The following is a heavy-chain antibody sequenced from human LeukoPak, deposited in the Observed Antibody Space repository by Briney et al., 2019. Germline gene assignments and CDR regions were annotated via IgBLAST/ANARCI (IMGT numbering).Heavy chain of an antibody. CDR2: ISYDGNNK. CDR1: GFTSISFA. D-gene: IGHD1-26*01. CDR3: ARDLVVGATTDY. J-gene: IGHJ4*02. V-gene: IGHV3-33*05. Sequence: AGGPRKFSVEASGFTSISFAMHWVGKAPARGLGGGAVISYDGNNKYYVDSVKGRFTISRDNAKNTLYLQMNSLRAEDTAVYYCARDLVVGATTDYWGQGTLVTVSS.